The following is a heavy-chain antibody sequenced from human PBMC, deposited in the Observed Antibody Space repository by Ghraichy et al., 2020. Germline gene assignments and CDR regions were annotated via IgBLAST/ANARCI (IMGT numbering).Heavy chain of an antibody. J-gene: IGHJ4*02. CDR2: IIPIFGPA. D-gene: IGHD3-10*01. CDR1: GGTFSSYA. Sequence: NISCKASGGTFSSYAISWVRQAPGQGLEWMGGIIPIFGPANYAQKFQGRVTITADKSTSTAYMELSSLKSEDTAVYYCARVLWFGESQGFDYWGQGTLVTVSS. CDR3: ARVLWFGESQGFDY. V-gene: IGHV1-69*06.